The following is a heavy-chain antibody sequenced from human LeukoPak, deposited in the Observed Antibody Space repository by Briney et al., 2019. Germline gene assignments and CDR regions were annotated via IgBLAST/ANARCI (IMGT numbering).Heavy chain of an antibody. Sequence: SETLSLTCTVSGGSISNQYWNWIRQSPGKGLTWIGNIYYSGTTHYNPSLKSRVTISVDTSKSQFSLKLTSVTAADTAVYYCATWASHSSGWYIDYWGQGTLATVSS. CDR1: GGSISNQY. J-gene: IGHJ4*02. D-gene: IGHD6-19*01. CDR2: IYYSGTT. CDR3: ATWASHSSGWYIDY. V-gene: IGHV4-59*11.